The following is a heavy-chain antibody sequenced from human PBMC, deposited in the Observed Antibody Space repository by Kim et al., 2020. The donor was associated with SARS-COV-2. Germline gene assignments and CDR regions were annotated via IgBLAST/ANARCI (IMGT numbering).Heavy chain of an antibody. D-gene: IGHD6-19*01. Sequence: SETLSLTCTVSGGSISSSSYYWGWIRQPPGKGLEWIGSIYYSGSTYYNPSLKSRVTLSVDTSKNQFSLKLSSVTAAATAVYYFASHLRGGIAVVGGYYF. CDR3: ASHLRGGIAVVGGYYF. CDR2: IYYSGST. J-gene: IGHJ4*01. V-gene: IGHV4-39*01. CDR1: GGSISSSSYY.